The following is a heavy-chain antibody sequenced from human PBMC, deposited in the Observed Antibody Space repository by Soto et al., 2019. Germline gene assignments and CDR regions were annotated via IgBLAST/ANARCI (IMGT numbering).Heavy chain of an antibody. J-gene: IGHJ6*02. CDR3: ARAVGGYGYGFHGGVDV. D-gene: IGHD5-18*01. V-gene: IGHV3-7*03. CDR1: GFTFSFYW. Sequence: PGGSLRLSCAASGFTFSFYWMNRVRQAPGKGLEWVANIKQDGSEIYYVDSVKGRFTVSIDNAANSLYLQMNRLRAEDTSIYYCARAVGGYGYGFHGGVDVWGQGTTVTVSS. CDR2: IKQDGSEI.